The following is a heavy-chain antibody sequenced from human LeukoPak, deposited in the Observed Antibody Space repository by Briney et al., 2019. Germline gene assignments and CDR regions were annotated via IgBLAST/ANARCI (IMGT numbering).Heavy chain of an antibody. J-gene: IGHJ4*02. CDR2: INPNSGGT. Sequence: ASVKVSCKASGYTFTGYYMHWVRQAPGQGLEWMGWINPNSGGTNYAQKFQGRVTMTRDTSISTAYMELSRLRSDDTAVYYCARAHPDQQQLIYWGQGTLVTVSS. V-gene: IGHV1-2*02. CDR3: ARAHPDQQQLIY. CDR1: GYTFTGYY. D-gene: IGHD6-13*01.